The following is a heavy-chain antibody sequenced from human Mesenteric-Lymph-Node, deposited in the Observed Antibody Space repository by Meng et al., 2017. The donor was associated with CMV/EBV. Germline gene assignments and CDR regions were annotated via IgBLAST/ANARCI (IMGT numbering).Heavy chain of an antibody. CDR1: EFTFSNYA. CDR3: ARVGGLQPHYTYHGMDV. CDR2: ISPSGGTT. D-gene: IGHD3-16*01. V-gene: IGHV3-23*01. Sequence: ESLKISCAASEFTFSNYAMSWVRQAPGKGLEWVSAISPSGGTTYYADSVKGRFTISRDNSKNTLYLQMNSLRAEDTAVYYCARVGGLQPHYTYHGMDVWGQGTTVTVSS. J-gene: IGHJ6*02.